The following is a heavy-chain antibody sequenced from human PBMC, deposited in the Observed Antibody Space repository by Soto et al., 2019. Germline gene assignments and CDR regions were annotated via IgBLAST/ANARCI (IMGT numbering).Heavy chain of an antibody. J-gene: IGHJ4*02. CDR2: ISENGDRQ. V-gene: IGHV3-30-3*01. CDR1: GLTFTSSS. CDR3: ARESEDLTSNFDY. Sequence: QVQLVQSGGGVVQAGNSLRLSCTASGLTFTSSSFHWVRQAPGKGLEWVAVISENGDRQYSTESVRGRFLISRDSSKNTVYLEMNSLSAEDTAVYYCARESEDLTSNFDYWGQGTLVTVSS.